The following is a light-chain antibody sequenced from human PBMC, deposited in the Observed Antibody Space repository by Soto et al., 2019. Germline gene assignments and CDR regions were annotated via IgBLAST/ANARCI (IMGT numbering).Light chain of an antibody. J-gene: IGKJ5*01. CDR1: QSISSW. V-gene: IGKV1-5*03. Sequence: IQMTQSPSTLSASVGDRVTITCRASQSISSWLAWYQQKPGKAPKLLIYKASSLESGVPSRFSGSGSGTEFTLTISSLQPDDFATYYCQQYNSYPMYTFGQGTRLEIK. CDR3: QQYNSYPMYT. CDR2: KAS.